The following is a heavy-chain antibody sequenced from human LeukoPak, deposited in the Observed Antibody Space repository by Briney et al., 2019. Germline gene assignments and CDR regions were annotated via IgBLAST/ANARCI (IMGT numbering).Heavy chain of an antibody. V-gene: IGHV1-18*01. CDR3: ARDLTADNAFDI. J-gene: IGHJ3*02. D-gene: IGHD3-9*01. Sequence: ASVKVSFKSSGYTFTNYGISWGRLAPGQGLEWMGLIRAYNGKTNSAQKLQGRATMTTDTSTSTAYMGLRSLRPADPAVYYCARDLTADNAFDIWGQGTMVTVSS. CDR1: GYTFTNYG. CDR2: IRAYNGKT.